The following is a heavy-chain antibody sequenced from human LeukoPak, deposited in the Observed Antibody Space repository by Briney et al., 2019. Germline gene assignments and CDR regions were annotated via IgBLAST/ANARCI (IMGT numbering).Heavy chain of an antibody. D-gene: IGHD3-3*01. Sequence: SETLSLTCAVYGGSFSGYYWSWIRQPPGKGLEWIGEINHSGSTNYNPSLKSRVTISVDTSKNQFSLKLSSVTAADTAVYYCARGRITIFGVVIIANSWFDPWGQGTLVTVSS. CDR2: INHSGST. CDR3: ARGRITIFGVVIIANSWFDP. J-gene: IGHJ5*02. V-gene: IGHV4-34*01. CDR1: GGSFSGYY.